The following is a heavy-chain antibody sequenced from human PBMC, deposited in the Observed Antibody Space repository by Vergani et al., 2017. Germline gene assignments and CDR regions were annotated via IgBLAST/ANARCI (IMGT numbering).Heavy chain of an antibody. CDR1: GFTFSSYG. CDR3: ARGITGAVFDY. CDR2: IWYDGSNK. D-gene: IGHD1-26*01. V-gene: IGHV3-33*01. Sequence: QVQLVESGGGVVQPGRSLRLSCAASGFTFSSYGMHWVRQAPGKGLEWVAVIWYDGSNKYYADSVKGRFTISRDNSKNTLYLQMNSLRAEDTAVYYCARGITGAVFDYWGQGTLVTVSS. J-gene: IGHJ4*02.